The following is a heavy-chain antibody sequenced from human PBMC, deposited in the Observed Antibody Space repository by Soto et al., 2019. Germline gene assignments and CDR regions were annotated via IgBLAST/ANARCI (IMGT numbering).Heavy chain of an antibody. J-gene: IGHJ1*01. Sequence: EVQLVESGGGLVQPGGSLRLSCAASGFTFSSYWMSWVRQAPGKGLEWVANIKQDGSEKYYVDSVKGRFTISRDNAKNSLYLQMNSLRAEDTAVYYCARDYRGGITFWLHPKRAEYFQHWGQGTLVTVSS. D-gene: IGHD3-16*01. CDR2: IKQDGSEK. V-gene: IGHV3-7*01. CDR3: ARDYRGGITFWLHPKRAEYFQH. CDR1: GFTFSSYW.